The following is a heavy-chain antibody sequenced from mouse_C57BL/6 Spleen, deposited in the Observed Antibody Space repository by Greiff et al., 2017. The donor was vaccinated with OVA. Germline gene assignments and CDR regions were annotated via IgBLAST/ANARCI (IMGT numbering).Heavy chain of an antibody. Sequence: QVQLQQSGPGLVQPSQCLSITCTVSGFSLTSYCVHWVRQSPGQGLEWLGVIWSGGSTDYNAAFISRLSISNDNSNGQVFFKSSSLQTDDTAIYYCARKNWDLYAMDYWGQGTSVTVSS. CDR1: GFSLTSYC. CDR3: ARKNWDLYAMDY. D-gene: IGHD4-1*01. J-gene: IGHJ4*01. CDR2: IWSGGST. V-gene: IGHV2-2*01.